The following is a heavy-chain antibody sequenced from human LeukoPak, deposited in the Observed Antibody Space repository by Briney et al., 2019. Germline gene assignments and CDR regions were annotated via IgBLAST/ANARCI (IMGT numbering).Heavy chain of an antibody. J-gene: IGHJ4*02. Sequence: PSETLSLTCAVSGYSISRGYYWGWIRPPPGKGLEWIGSIYHSGSTYYNPSLKSRVTISVDTSKNQFSLKLSSVTAADTAVYYCAREGLCSGGSCTFDYWGQGTLVTVSS. D-gene: IGHD2-15*01. CDR2: IYHSGST. V-gene: IGHV4-38-2*02. CDR1: GYSISRGYY. CDR3: AREGLCSGGSCTFDY.